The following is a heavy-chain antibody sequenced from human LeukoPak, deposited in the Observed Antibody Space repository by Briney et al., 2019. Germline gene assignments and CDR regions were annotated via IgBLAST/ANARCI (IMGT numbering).Heavy chain of an antibody. CDR1: GGSISYYY. CDR3: ARKGGHFDY. CDR2: IYYNGST. D-gene: IGHD2-15*01. J-gene: IGHJ4*02. Sequence: SETLSLTCTVSGGSISYYYWSWIRQSPGKGLEWIGYIYYNGSTNYNPSLKSRVTISVDMSKNQFSLKVTSVTAADTAIYYCARKGGHFDYWSQGTLVTVSS. V-gene: IGHV4-59*01.